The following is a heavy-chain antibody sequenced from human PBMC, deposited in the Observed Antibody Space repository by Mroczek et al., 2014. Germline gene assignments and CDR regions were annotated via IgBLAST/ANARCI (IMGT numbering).Heavy chain of an antibody. D-gene: IGHD2-15*01. CDR1: GFTFSSYA. J-gene: IGHJ4*02. CDR2: ISYDGSNK. V-gene: IGHV3-30-3*01. Sequence: QVQLVESGGGVVQPGRSLRLSCAASGFTFSSYAMHWVRQAPGKGLEWVAVISYDGSNKYYADSVKGRFTISRDNSKNTLYLQMNSLRAEDTAVYYCARGGDIVVVVAATLDYVGPGNPGPPSPQ. CDR3: ARGGDIVVVVAATLDY.